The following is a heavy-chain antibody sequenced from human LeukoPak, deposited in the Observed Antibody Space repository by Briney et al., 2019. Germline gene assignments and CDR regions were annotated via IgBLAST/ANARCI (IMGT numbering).Heavy chain of an antibody. CDR2: IKKDGREK. Sequence: GGSLRLSCATSGFSFSSFWMSWVRQAPGKGLEWVANIKKDGREKYYVDSVKGRFTISRDNSKNTLYLQMNSLRAEDTALYYCAREDDYTHYYGMDVWGQGTTVTVSS. CDR1: GFSFSSFW. D-gene: IGHD4-11*01. CDR3: AREDDYTHYYGMDV. J-gene: IGHJ6*02. V-gene: IGHV3-7*03.